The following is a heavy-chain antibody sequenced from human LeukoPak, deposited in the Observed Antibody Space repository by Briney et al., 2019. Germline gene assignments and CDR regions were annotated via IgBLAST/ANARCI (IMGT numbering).Heavy chain of an antibody. J-gene: IGHJ6*02. CDR3: ARDNGYFDWSSHRYFYYGMDI. Sequence: SETLSLTCTVSGGSISSYYWSWIRQPPGKGLEWIGYIYYSGSTNYNPSLKSRVTISVETSKNQFSLKLSSVTAADTAVYYCARDNGYFDWSSHRYFYYGMDIWGQGTTVTVSS. CDR1: GGSISSYY. V-gene: IGHV4-59*01. CDR2: IYYSGST. D-gene: IGHD3-9*01.